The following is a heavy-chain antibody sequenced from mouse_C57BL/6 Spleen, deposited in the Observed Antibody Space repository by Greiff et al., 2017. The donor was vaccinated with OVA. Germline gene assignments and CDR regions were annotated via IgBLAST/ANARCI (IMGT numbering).Heavy chain of an antibody. Sequence: EVQLQQSGPELVKPGASVKISCKASGYTFTDYYMNWVKQSHGKSLEWIGDINPNNGGTSYNQKFKGKATLTVDKSSSTAYMELRSLTSEDAAVYYCARSDGYYGGAWFAYWGQGTLVTVSA. CDR1: GYTFTDYY. D-gene: IGHD2-3*01. CDR2: INPNNGGT. V-gene: IGHV1-26*01. CDR3: ARSDGYYGGAWFAY. J-gene: IGHJ3*01.